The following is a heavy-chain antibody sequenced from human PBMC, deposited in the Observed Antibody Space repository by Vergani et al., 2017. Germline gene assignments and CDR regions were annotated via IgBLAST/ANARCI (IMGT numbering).Heavy chain of an antibody. CDR2: IIPIIRLA. V-gene: IGHV1-69*02. CDR1: GDIFNNYT. CDR3: AIVSPGDNSGWEPFDY. J-gene: IGHJ4*02. Sequence: QVHLVQSGTEVKKPGSSVKVSCKASGDIFNNYTVTWVRQAPGQGLEWMGRIIPIIRLATSAQKFQDRVKITGDTSTNTDYMEMNNLRSEDTAGSYCAIVSPGDNSGWEPFDYWGQGTLVTVSS. D-gene: IGHD6-19*01.